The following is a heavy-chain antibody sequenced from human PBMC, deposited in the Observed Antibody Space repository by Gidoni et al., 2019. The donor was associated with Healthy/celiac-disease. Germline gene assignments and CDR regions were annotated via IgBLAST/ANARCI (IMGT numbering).Heavy chain of an antibody. CDR3: ARGSPGLWFGEGFDP. V-gene: IGHV4-4*02. Sequence: QVPLQESGPGLVKPSGTLSLTCAVPGGSISSSNWWSWVRQAPGKWLGWIGEIYHSGSTNYNPSLKSRVTISVDKSKNQFSLKLSSVTAADTALYYCARGSPGLWFGEGFDPWGQGTLVTVSS. D-gene: IGHD3-10*01. CDR1: GGSISSSNW. CDR2: IYHSGST. J-gene: IGHJ5*02.